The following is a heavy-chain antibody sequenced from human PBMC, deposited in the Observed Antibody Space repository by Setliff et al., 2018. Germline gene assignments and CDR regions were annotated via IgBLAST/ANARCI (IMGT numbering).Heavy chain of an antibody. CDR1: GYTFSGYY. Sequence: GASVKVSCKASGYTFSGYYMHRVRQAPGQGLEWMGWINPNSGGTNYAQKFQGWVTMTRDTSISTAYMELSRLRSDDTAVYYCARGRDFWSGYLVYWGQGTLVTVSS. J-gene: IGHJ4*02. V-gene: IGHV1-2*04. CDR2: INPNSGGT. D-gene: IGHD3-3*01. CDR3: ARGRDFWSGYLVY.